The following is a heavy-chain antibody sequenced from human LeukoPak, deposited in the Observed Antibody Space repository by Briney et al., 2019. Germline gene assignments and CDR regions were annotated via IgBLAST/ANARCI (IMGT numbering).Heavy chain of an antibody. Sequence: GGSLRLSCAASGFTFTSYSVNWVRQAPGKGLEWVSSISSSSNYIYYADSVKGRFTISRDNAKNSLYLQMNSLRAEDTAVYYCAREPGDSSGWSEWGQGTLVTVSS. CDR3: AREPGDSSGWSE. CDR2: ISSSSNYI. J-gene: IGHJ4*02. V-gene: IGHV3-21*01. D-gene: IGHD6-19*01. CDR1: GFTFTSYS.